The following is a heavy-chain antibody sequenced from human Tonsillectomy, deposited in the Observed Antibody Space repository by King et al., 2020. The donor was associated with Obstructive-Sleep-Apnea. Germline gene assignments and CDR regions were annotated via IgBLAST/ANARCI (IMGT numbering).Heavy chain of an antibody. CDR3: AKDSWNDFCPTKNYF. Sequence: VQLVESGGGVVQPGRSLRLSCAASGFTFTNYAFDWVRQAPGKGLEWVALISYDGSNKYYADSVKGRFIISRDNSDNKLYLQMNSLRPEDTALYYCAKDSWNDFCPTKNYF. V-gene: IGHV3-30*04. CDR1: GFTFTNYA. J-gene: IGHJ4*01. CDR2: ISYDGSNK. D-gene: IGHD1-20*01.